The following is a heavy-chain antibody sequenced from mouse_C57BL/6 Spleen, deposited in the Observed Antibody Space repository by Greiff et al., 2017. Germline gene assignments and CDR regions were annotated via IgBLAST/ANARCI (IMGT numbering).Heavy chain of an antibody. CDR3: ARERYYGSSHYFDY. D-gene: IGHD1-1*01. Sequence: EVQLEESGPGLVKPSQSLSLTCSVTGYSITSGYYWNWIRQFPGNKLEWMGYISYDGSTNYNPSLKNRISITRDTSKNQFFLKLNSVTTEDTATYYGARERYYGSSHYFDYWGQGTTLTVSS. V-gene: IGHV3-6*01. CDR1: GYSITSGYY. J-gene: IGHJ2*01. CDR2: ISYDGST.